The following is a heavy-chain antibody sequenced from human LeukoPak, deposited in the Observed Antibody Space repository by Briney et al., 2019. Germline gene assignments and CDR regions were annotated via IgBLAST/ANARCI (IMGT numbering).Heavy chain of an antibody. CDR1: GFTFSDYY. V-gene: IGHV3-11*04. CDR2: ISSSGSTI. D-gene: IGHD1-1*01. Sequence: GGSLRLSCAASGFTFSDYYMSWIRQAPGKGLEWVSYISSSGSTIYYADSVKGRFTISRDNAKNSLHLQMNSLRAEDTAVYYCARAVTTGAVDYWGQGTLVTVSS. J-gene: IGHJ4*02. CDR3: ARAVTTGAVDY.